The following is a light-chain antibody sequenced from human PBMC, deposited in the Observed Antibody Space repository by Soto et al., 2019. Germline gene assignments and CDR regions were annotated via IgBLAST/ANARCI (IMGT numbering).Light chain of an antibody. CDR2: WAS. Sequence: DIVMTQSPDSLAVSLGERATINCKSSQSVFFSSNNKNFLAWYQQKPGQPPKLLIYWASTRESGVPDRFSGSGSGTYFTLTISSLQAEDVAVYYCQEYYGTPPWTFGQGTKVEIK. CDR3: QEYYGTPPWT. J-gene: IGKJ1*01. V-gene: IGKV4-1*01. CDR1: QSVFFSSNNKNF.